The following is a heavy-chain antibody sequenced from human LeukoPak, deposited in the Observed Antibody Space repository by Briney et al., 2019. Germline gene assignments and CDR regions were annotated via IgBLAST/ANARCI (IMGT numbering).Heavy chain of an antibody. Sequence: PGGSLRLSCAASGLTFSNSALSWVRQAPGKGLQWVSSISGSGLDTHYADSVKGRFTISRDNSKNTLYLQMNSLRAEDTAVYYCAKSVPAAIRANWFDPWGQGTLVTVSS. CDR3: AKSVPAAIRANWFDP. J-gene: IGHJ5*02. CDR2: ISGSGLDT. V-gene: IGHV3-23*01. CDR1: GLTFSNSA. D-gene: IGHD2-2*02.